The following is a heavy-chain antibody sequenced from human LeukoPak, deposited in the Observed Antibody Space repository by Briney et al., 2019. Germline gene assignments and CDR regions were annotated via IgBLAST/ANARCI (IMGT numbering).Heavy chain of an antibody. CDR2: ITGSGAFT. D-gene: IGHD6-13*01. CDR1: GFTFITYS. CDR3: ARVPLATAGQGIDY. J-gene: IGHJ4*02. V-gene: IGHV3-23*01. Sequence: GGSLRLSCAASGFTFITYSMTWVRQAPGRGLEWVSAITGSGAFTDYADSVKGRFTISRDNPKNTLYLQMNSLRAEDTAVYYCARVPLATAGQGIDYWGQGTLVTVSS.